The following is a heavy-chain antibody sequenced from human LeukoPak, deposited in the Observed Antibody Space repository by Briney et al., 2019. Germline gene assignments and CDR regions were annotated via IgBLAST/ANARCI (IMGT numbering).Heavy chain of an antibody. CDR2: INPNSGGT. V-gene: IGHV1-2*02. Sequence: VASVKVSCKASGYTFTGYYMHWVRQAPGQGLEWMGWINPNSGGTNYAQKFQGRVTMTRDTSISTAYMELSRLRSDDTAVYYCAIPYYYDSSGYYKTLDYWGQGTLVTVSS. D-gene: IGHD3-22*01. CDR1: GYTFTGYY. J-gene: IGHJ4*02. CDR3: AIPYYYDSSGYYKTLDY.